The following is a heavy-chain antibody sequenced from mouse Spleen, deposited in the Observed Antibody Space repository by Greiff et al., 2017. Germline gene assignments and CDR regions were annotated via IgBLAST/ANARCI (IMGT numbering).Heavy chain of an antibody. V-gene: IGHV5-15*01. CDR2: ISNLAYSI. CDR3: ARRGELAWFAY. CDR1: GFTFSDYG. J-gene: IGHJ3*01. Sequence: EVQLQESGGGLVKPGGSLKLSCAASGFTFSDYGMAWVRQAPGKGPEWVAFISNLAYSIYYADTVTGRFTISRENAKNTLYLEMSSLRSEDTAMYYCARRGELAWFAYWGQGTLVTVSA. D-gene: IGHD4-1*01.